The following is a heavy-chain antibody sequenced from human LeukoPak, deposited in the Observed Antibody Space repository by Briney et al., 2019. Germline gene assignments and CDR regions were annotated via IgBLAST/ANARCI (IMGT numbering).Heavy chain of an antibody. Sequence: ASVKVSCKASGYTFTDYYIHWVRQAPGQGLEWMGYIYPKNGDTNYAQKFQGRVTMTRDTSISTAYMELTRLRSDDTAVYSCATIEGRAGTDWGQGTLVIVS. CDR2: IYPKNGDT. CDR1: GYTFTDYY. CDR3: ATIEGRAGTD. J-gene: IGHJ4*02. D-gene: IGHD6-19*01. V-gene: IGHV1-2*02.